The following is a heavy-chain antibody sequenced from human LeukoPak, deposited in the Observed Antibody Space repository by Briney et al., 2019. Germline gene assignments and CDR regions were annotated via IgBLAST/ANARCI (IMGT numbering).Heavy chain of an antibody. CDR2: ISGSGGST. D-gene: IGHD3-10*01. V-gene: IGHV3-23*01. J-gene: IGHJ4*02. CDR1: GFTFSSYW. CDR3: AKFKLIGSGYNDY. Sequence: GGSLRLSCAASGFTFSSYWMSWVRQAPGKGLEWVSAISGSGGSTYYADSVKGRFTISRDNSKNTLYLQMNSLRAEDTAVYYCAKFKLIGSGYNDYWGQGTLVTVSS.